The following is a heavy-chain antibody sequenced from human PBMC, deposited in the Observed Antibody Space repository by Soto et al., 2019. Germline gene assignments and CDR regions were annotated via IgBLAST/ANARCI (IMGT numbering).Heavy chain of an antibody. Sequence: EVQLLESGGGLVQPGGSLRLSCAASGFTFSSYAMSWVGQAPGKGLEWVSAISGSGGSTYYADSVKGRFTISRDNSKNTLYLQMNSLSDEDTAVYYCAKYRTIFGVVIDDAFDIWGQGTMVTVSS. CDR3: AKYRTIFGVVIDDAFDI. V-gene: IGHV3-23*01. D-gene: IGHD3-3*01. CDR1: GFTFSSYA. CDR2: ISGSGGST. J-gene: IGHJ3*02.